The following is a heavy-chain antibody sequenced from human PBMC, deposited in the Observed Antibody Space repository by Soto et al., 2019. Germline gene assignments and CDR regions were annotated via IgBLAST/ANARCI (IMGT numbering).Heavy chain of an antibody. CDR1: GYTFTGYY. CDR3: ARLEGLPRSYYYYGMDV. J-gene: IGHJ6*02. V-gene: IGHV1-2*04. CDR2: INPNSGGT. Sequence: GASVKVSCKASGYTFTGYYMHWVRQAPGQGLEWMGWINPNSGGTNYAQKFQGWVTMTRDTSMSTAYMELRRLRSDDTAVYYCARLEGLPRSYYYYGMDVWGQGTTVTVSS. D-gene: IGHD4-17*01.